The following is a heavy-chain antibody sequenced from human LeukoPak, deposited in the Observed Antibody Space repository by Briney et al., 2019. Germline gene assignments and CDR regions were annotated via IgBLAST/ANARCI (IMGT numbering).Heavy chain of an antibody. Sequence: GGSLRLSCAASGFTFSSYSMNWVRQAPGKGLEWVSSISSSSSYIYYADSVKGRFTISRDNAKNSLYLQMNSLRAEDTAVYYCARGPTYYDFWSGYFFDYWGQGTLVTVSS. J-gene: IGHJ4*02. CDR3: ARGPTYYDFWSGYFFDY. CDR1: GFTFSSYS. D-gene: IGHD3-3*01. CDR2: ISSSSSYI. V-gene: IGHV3-21*01.